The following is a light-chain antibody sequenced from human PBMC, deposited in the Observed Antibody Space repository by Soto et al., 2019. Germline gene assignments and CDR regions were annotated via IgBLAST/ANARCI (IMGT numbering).Light chain of an antibody. CDR1: QSVLYSSNNKNY. V-gene: IGKV4-1*01. CDR2: WAP. J-gene: IGKJ3*01. CDR3: QQFYNTPFT. Sequence: DIVMTQSPDSLAVSLGERATINCKSSQSVLYSSNNKNYLAWYQQNPGQPPKLLIYWAPTRESGVPDRFSGSGSGTDFTLTISSLQAEDVAVYYCQQFYNTPFTFGPGTKVDIK.